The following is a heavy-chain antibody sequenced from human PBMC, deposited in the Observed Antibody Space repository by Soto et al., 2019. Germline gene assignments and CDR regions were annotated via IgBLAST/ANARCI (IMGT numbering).Heavy chain of an antibody. CDR3: ARDKHDYEDAFDV. V-gene: IGHV1-18*04. CDR2: ISTYNAET. D-gene: IGHD4-17*01. J-gene: IGHJ3*01. Sequence: ASVKVSCKASGYNFTTYAITWLRQAPGQGLEWMGWISTYNAETNYAENFQGRVTMSIDTSTSTAFMELRSLRSDDTAVYYCARDKHDYEDAFDVWGHGTLVTVSS. CDR1: GYNFTTYA.